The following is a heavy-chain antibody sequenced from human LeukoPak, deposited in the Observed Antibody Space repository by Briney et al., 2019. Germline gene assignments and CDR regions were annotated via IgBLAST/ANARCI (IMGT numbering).Heavy chain of an antibody. CDR3: ARVKDYGDYHAFDI. D-gene: IGHD4-17*01. Sequence: GGSLRLSCAASGFTFSSYSMNWVRQAPGKGLEWVSSISSSSSYIYYADSVKGRFTISRDNAKNSLYLQMNSLRAEDTAVYYCARVKDYGDYHAFDIWGQGTMVTVSS. J-gene: IGHJ3*02. CDR1: GFTFSSYS. CDR2: ISSSSSYI. V-gene: IGHV3-21*01.